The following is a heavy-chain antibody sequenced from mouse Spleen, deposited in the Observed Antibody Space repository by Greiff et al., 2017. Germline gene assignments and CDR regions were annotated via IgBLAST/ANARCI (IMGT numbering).Heavy chain of an antibody. V-gene: IGHV1-26*01. J-gene: IGHJ2*01. CDR3: ARCLDGSFDY. CDR2: INPNNGGT. Sequence: EVQLQQSGPELVKPGASVKISCKASGYTFTDYYMNWVKQSHGKSLEWIGDINPNNGGTSYNQKFKGKATLTVDKSSSTAYMELRSLTSEDSAVYYCARCLDGSFDYWGQGTTLTVSS. D-gene: IGHD1-1*02. CDR1: GYTFTDYY.